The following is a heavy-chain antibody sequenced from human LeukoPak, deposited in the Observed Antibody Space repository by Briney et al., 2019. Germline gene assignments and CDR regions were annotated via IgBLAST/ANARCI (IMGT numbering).Heavy chain of an antibody. Sequence: PGGSLRLSCRDFGFTFDDYGMSWVRQAPGKGLEWVSGINWDGGATFYADPVKGRFTISRDNDENSLYLQMNSLRAEDTAMYYCARDLSASWSNLGYWGQGTMVTVSS. CDR1: GFTFDDYG. CDR2: INWDGGAT. D-gene: IGHD2-8*01. J-gene: IGHJ4*02. V-gene: IGHV3-20*04. CDR3: ARDLSASWSNLGY.